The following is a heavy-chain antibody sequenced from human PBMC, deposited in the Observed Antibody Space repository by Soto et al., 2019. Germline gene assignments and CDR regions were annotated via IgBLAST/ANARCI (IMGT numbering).Heavy chain of an antibody. V-gene: IGHV4-39*01. J-gene: IGHJ6*02. CDR1: GGSISSATYS. CDR2: FYYSGST. D-gene: IGHD2-2*01. Sequence: QLQLQESGPGLVKPSETLSLTCAVSGGSISSATYSWGWIRQPPGKGLEWIGTFYYSGSTHYNPSLESRVTISVDTSKNQFSLKVSSLTAAATAVYYCARLGGYCSTSCYGYYGMDVWGQGTTVTVSS. CDR3: ARLGGYCSTSCYGYYGMDV.